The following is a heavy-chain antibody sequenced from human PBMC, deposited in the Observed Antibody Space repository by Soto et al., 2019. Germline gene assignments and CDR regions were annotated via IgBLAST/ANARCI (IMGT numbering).Heavy chain of an antibody. V-gene: IGHV1-46*01. CDR1: GYTFTSYY. Sequence: QVQLVQSGAEVKKPGASVKVSCKASGYTFTSYYMHWVRQAPGQGLEWMGIINPSGGSTSYAQKFQGKVTMTRDTSTSTVYKELSSLRSEDTAVYYCAREQYYDFWRGYYATYYYGMDVWGQGTTVTVSS. CDR3: AREQYYDFWRGYYATYYYGMDV. D-gene: IGHD3-3*01. CDR2: INPSGGST. J-gene: IGHJ6*02.